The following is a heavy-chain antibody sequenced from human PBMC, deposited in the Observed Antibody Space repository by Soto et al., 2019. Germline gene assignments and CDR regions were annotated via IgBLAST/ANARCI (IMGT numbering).Heavy chain of an antibody. CDR3: ARDSRGSGPDYYYGMDV. J-gene: IGHJ6*02. Sequence: PSETLSLTCTVSGGSISSYYWSWIRQPPGKGLEWIGYIYYSGSTNYNPSLKSRVTISVDTSKNQFSLKLSSVTAADTAVYYCARDSRGSGPDYYYGMDVWGQGTTVTVSS. V-gene: IGHV4-59*01. D-gene: IGHD2-15*01. CDR2: IYYSGST. CDR1: GGSISSYY.